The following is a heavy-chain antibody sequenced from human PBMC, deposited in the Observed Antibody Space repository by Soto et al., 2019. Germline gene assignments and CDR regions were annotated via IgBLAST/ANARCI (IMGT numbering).Heavy chain of an antibody. D-gene: IGHD1-26*01. CDR2: ISAYNGNT. CDR1: GYTFTSYG. CDR3: ARDTLLPIDDAFDI. V-gene: IGHV1-18*01. J-gene: IGHJ3*02. Sequence: ASVKVSCKASGYTFTSYGISWVRQAPGQGLEWMGWISAYNGNTNYAQKLQGRVTMTTDTSTSTAYMELRSLRSDDTAVYYCARDTLLPIDDAFDIWGQGTMVTVSS.